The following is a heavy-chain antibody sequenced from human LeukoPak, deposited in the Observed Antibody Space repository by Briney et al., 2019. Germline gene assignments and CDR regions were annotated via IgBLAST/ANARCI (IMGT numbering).Heavy chain of an antibody. D-gene: IGHD3-22*01. CDR3: ARDYYYSGGFDPTFDI. Sequence: GASVKVSCKASGYTITSYYMHWVRQAPGQGLEWVGLINPSVGSTTSAQRFQGRVTMTRDTSTNTLYMELSSLRLEDTAVYYCARDYYYSGGFDPTFDIWGQGTLVTVSS. CDR1: GYTITSYY. J-gene: IGHJ4*02. CDR2: INPSVGST. V-gene: IGHV1-46*01.